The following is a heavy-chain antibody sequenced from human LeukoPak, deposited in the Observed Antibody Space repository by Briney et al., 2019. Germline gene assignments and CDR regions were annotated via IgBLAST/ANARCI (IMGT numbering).Heavy chain of an antibody. Sequence: SQTLSLTCTVSGGSISSGSYYWSWIRQPPGKGLEWIGYIYYSGSTNYNPSLKSRVTISVDTSKNQFSLKLSSVTAADTAVYYCAREGDDSSGYPIGYFDYWGQGTLVTVSS. V-gene: IGHV4-61*01. CDR2: IYYSGST. J-gene: IGHJ4*02. CDR1: GGSISSGSYY. D-gene: IGHD3-22*01. CDR3: AREGDDSSGYPIGYFDY.